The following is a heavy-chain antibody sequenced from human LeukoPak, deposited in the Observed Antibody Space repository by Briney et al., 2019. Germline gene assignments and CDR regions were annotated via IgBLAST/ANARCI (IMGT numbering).Heavy chain of an antibody. D-gene: IGHD3-10*01. CDR2: IYYSGST. CDR1: GHSISSYY. V-gene: IGHV4-59*01. CDR3: ARGGYYGSGNDFRFDP. J-gene: IGHJ5*02. Sequence: SETLSLTCTVSGHSISSYYWSWIRQPPGKRLEWIGYIYYSGSTNHNPSLKSRVTISVDTSKHQFSLKLNAVTAADTAVYYCARGGYYGSGNDFRFDPWGQGTLVTVSS.